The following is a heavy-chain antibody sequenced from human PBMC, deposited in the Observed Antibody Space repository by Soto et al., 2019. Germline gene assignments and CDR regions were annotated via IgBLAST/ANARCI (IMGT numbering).Heavy chain of an antibody. D-gene: IGHD3-10*01. CDR1: GYTFTSYA. Sequence: QVQLVQSGAEVKKPGASVKVSCKASGYTFTSYAMHWVRQAPGQRLEWMGWINAGNGNTKYSQKFQGRVTITRDTPASTAYMELSSLRSEDTAVYYCASITMVRGVIMPYYYGMDVWGQGTTVTVSS. CDR3: ASITMVRGVIMPYYYGMDV. V-gene: IGHV1-3*01. CDR2: INAGNGNT. J-gene: IGHJ6*02.